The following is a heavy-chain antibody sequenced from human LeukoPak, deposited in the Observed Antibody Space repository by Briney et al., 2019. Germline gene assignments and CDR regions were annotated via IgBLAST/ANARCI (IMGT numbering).Heavy chain of an antibody. CDR1: GFTFDDYA. V-gene: IGHV3-9*03. D-gene: IGHD4-17*01. CDR3: AKEAHAGDYLNWFDP. J-gene: IGHJ5*02. CDR2: ISWNSGSI. Sequence: GGSLRLSCAASGFTFDDYAMHWVRQAPGKGLEWVSGISWNSGSIGYADSVKGRFTISRDNAKNSLYLQTNSLRAEDMALYYCAKEAHAGDYLNWFDPWGQGTLVTVSS.